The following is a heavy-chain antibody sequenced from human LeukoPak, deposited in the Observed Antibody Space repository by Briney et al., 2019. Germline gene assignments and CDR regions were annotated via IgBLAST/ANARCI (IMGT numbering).Heavy chain of an antibody. D-gene: IGHD3-22*01. CDR1: GFTFSTYS. V-gene: IGHV3-21*01. J-gene: IGHJ4*02. CDR3: ARESSGYFY. CDR2: ISSGSSFI. Sequence: KPGGSLRLSXAASGFTFSTYSMNWVRQPPGKGLEWVSSISSGSSFIYYADSVKGRFTISRDNAKNSLFLQMNSLRAEDTAVYYCARESSGYFYWGQGTLVTVSS.